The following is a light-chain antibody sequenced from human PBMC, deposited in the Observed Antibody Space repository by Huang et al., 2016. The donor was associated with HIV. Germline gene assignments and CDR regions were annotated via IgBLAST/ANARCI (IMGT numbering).Light chain of an antibody. CDR2: WAT. CDR3: LQYYSVPQT. CDR1: QTVLYSLNKKKY. Sequence: DIVMTQSPDSLAVSPGERATINCKSSQTVLYSLNKKKYFAWFQQKPGRPPKLLIYWATTRESVVPDRFRGSGSGTDFTLTINNLQAEDVAVYFCLQYYSVPQTFGHGTKVEIK. J-gene: IGKJ1*01. V-gene: IGKV4-1*01.